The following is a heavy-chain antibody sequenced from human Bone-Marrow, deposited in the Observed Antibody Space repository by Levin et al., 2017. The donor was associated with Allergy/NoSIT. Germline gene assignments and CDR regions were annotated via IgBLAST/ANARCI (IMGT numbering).Heavy chain of an antibody. D-gene: IGHD6-13*01. J-gene: IGHJ5*02. CDR2: ISYDGSNK. CDR3: AKDQGAGYSSSWYGGNWFDP. Sequence: GGSLRLSCAASGFTFSSYGMHWVRQAPGKGLEWVAVISYDGSNKYYADSVKGRFTISRDNSKNTLYLQMNSLRAEDTAVYYCAKDQGAGYSSSWYGGNWFDPWGQGTLVTVSS. V-gene: IGHV3-30*18. CDR1: GFTFSSYG.